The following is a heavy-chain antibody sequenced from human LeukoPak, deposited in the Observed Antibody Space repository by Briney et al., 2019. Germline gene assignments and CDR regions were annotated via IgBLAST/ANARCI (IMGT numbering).Heavy chain of an antibody. CDR2: IYYSGST. J-gene: IGHJ4*02. D-gene: IGHD1-14*01. Sequence: SETLSLTCTVSGGSISSSSYYWSWIRQPPGKGLEWIGYIYYSGSTNYNPSLKSRVTISVDTSKNQFSLKLSSVTAADTAVYYCARRNSVTVAFDYWGQGTLVTVSS. CDR1: GGSISSSSYY. V-gene: IGHV4-61*01. CDR3: ARRNSVTVAFDY.